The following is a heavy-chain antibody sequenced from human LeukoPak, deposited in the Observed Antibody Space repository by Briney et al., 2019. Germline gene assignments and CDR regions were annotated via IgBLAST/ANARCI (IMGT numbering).Heavy chain of an antibody. V-gene: IGHV3-30*02. CDR2: IRYDGSNK. Sequence: GGSLRLSCAASGFTFSSYGMHWVRQAPGKGLEWVAFIRYDGSNKYYADSVKGRFTISRDNAENSLYLQMNSLRAEDTAVYYCTRGGSSGWYFGGQGTLVTVSS. D-gene: IGHD6-19*01. CDR1: GFTFSSYG. CDR3: TRGGSSGWYF. J-gene: IGHJ4*02.